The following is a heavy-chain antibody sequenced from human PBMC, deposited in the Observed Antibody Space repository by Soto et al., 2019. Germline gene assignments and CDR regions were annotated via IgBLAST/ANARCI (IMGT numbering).Heavy chain of an antibody. CDR1: GFTFSSYA. CDR3: AKDGDILTGYYYFDY. CDR2: IIGSGGST. J-gene: IGHJ4*02. V-gene: IGHV3-23*01. Sequence: VGSLRLSGAASGFTFSSYAMSWVRQAPGKGLEWVSAIIGSGGSTYYADSVKGRFTISRDNSKNTLYLQMNSLRAEDTAVYYCAKDGDILTGYYYFDYWGQGTLVTVSS. D-gene: IGHD3-9*01.